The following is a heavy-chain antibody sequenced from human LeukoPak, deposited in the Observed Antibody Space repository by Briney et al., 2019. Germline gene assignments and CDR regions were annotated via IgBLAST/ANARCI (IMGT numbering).Heavy chain of an antibody. CDR1: GFTFRSYA. V-gene: IGHV3-23*01. CDR2: LGGSGGTT. Sequence: GGSLRLSCAASGFTFRSYAMSWVRQAPGKGLEWVSTLGGSGGTTYNADSVRGRFTISRDNSKNTLYLQMNSLRAEDTAVYYCARDRVPLTGIAAAHYWGQGTLVTVSS. J-gene: IGHJ4*02. CDR3: ARDRVPLTGIAAAHY. D-gene: IGHD6-13*01.